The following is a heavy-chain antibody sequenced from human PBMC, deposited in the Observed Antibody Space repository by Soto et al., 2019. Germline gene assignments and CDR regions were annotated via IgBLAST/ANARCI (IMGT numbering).Heavy chain of an antibody. J-gene: IGHJ6*02. V-gene: IGHV3-74*01. D-gene: IGHD2-15*01. CDR3: ARACGSCSGGYCTPLYFYGMDV. CDR1: GFTFSRFW. Sequence: EVQLVESGGGLVQPGGSLRVSCAASGFTFSRFWMHWVRQAPGMGLVWVSRITSDGSSTNYADSVKGRFTISRDNAKNTLYLQMNSLRAEDTAVYYCARACGSCSGGYCTPLYFYGMDVWGQGPTVTVSS. CDR2: ITSDGSST.